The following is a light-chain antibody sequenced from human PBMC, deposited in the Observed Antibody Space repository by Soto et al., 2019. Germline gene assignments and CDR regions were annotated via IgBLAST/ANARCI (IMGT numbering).Light chain of an antibody. CDR3: QVWDISSNHVV. J-gene: IGLJ2*01. CDR1: NIGSKS. V-gene: IGLV3-21*04. Sequence: SYELTQPPSVSVAPGKTARITCGGNNIGSKSVHWYQQKAGQAPILAMYYDSDRPSGIPERFSGSNAGNTATLTISTVESGDEDDYYCQVWDISSNHVVFGGGTKLTVL. CDR2: YDS.